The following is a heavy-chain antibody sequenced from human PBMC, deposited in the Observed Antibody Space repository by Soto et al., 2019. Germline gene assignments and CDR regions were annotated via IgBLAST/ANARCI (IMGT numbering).Heavy chain of an antibody. Sequence: QVQLVQSGAEVKKPGSSVKVSCKASGDTFSRYAIGWVRQAPGQGLEWMGGIIPLLGTANYAQKFQDRVTINADESTSTVYMELSSLTSEDTALYYCARVVRFQWNFVGPPHAFDIWGQGTMVTVSS. V-gene: IGHV1-69*01. CDR2: IIPLLGTA. D-gene: IGHD2-21*01. J-gene: IGHJ3*02. CDR1: GDTFSRYA. CDR3: ARVVRFQWNFVGPPHAFDI.